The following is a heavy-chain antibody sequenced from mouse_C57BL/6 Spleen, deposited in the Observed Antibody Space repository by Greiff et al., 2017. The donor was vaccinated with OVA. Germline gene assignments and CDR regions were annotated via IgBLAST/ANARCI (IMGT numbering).Heavy chain of an antibody. V-gene: IGHV1-26*01. CDR1: GYTFTDYY. CDR2: INPNNGGT. D-gene: IGHD3-3*01. J-gene: IGHJ4*01. Sequence: VQLKQSGPELVKPGASVKISCKASGYTFTDYYMNWVKQSHGKSLEWIGDINPNNGGTSYNQKFKGKATLTVDKSSSTAYMELRSLTSEDSAVYYCARNNLGSYYAMDYWGQGASVTVSS. CDR3: ARNNLGSYYAMDY.